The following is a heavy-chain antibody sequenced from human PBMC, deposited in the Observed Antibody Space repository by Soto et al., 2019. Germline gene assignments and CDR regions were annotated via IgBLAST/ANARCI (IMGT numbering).Heavy chain of an antibody. V-gene: IGHV1-3*01. J-gene: IGHJ6*02. CDR3: ARDGAIWSGYTTNYYYYGMDV. Sequence: WASVKVSCKASGYTFTSYAMHWVRQAPGQRLEWMGWINAGNGNTKYSQKFQGRVTITRDTSASTAYMELSSLRSEDTAVYYCARDGAIWSGYTTNYYYYGMDVWGQGTTVTVSS. CDR2: INAGNGNT. D-gene: IGHD3-3*01. CDR1: GYTFTSYA.